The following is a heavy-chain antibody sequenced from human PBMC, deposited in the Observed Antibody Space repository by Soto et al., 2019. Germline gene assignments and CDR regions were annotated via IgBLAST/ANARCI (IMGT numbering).Heavy chain of an antibody. V-gene: IGHV3-30-3*01. CDR3: ARDRFLALIVEFAY. D-gene: IGHD2-21*01. J-gene: IGHJ4*02. CDR1: GFTINNYA. CDR2: ISYDGDNK. Sequence: QVPLVESGGGVVQPGRSLRLSCAASGFTINNYAIHWVRQAPGKGLEWVAVISYDGDNKYYADSVKGRFTISRDNTNNTLYLQMQRLRVEDTAVYYCARDRFLALIVEFAYWGQGTLVTVSS.